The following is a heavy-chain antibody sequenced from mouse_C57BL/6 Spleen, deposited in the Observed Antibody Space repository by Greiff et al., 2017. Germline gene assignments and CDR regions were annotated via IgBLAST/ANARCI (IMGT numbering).Heavy chain of an antibody. V-gene: IGHV3-6*01. CDR2: ISYDGSN. CDR3: AREGVYSNSAWFAY. Sequence: VQLKESGPGLVKPSQSLSLTCSVTGYSITSGYYWNWIRQFPGNKLEWMGYISYDGSNNYNPSLKNRISITRDTSKNQFFLKLNSVTTEDTATYYCAREGVYSNSAWFAYWGQGTLVTVSA. J-gene: IGHJ3*01. CDR1: GYSITSGYY. D-gene: IGHD2-5*01.